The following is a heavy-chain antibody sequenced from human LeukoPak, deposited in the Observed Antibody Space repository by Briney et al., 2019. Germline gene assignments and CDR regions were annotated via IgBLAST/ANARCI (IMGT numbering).Heavy chain of an antibody. V-gene: IGHV4-34*01. CDR2: INHSGST. CDR3: ASEGIAIFGVVTEGFDY. Sequence: SETLSLTCAVYGGSFSGYYWSWIRQPPGKGLEWIGEINHSGSTHYNPSLKSRATISVDTSKNQFSLKLNSVSAADTAVYYCASEGIAIFGVVTEGFDYWGQGILVTVSS. J-gene: IGHJ4*02. D-gene: IGHD3-3*01. CDR1: GGSFSGYY.